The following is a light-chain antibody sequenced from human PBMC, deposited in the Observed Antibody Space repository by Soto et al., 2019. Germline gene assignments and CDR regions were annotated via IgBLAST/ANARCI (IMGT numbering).Light chain of an antibody. CDR3: QQYNSYWT. Sequence: DIQMTRSPWTVSASVGDRVTITCRASQTISSWLAWYQQKPGKAPKILIYKASSLESGVPSRFSGSGSGTEFTLTISSLQPDDFATYYCQQYNSYWTFGQGTKVDI. J-gene: IGKJ1*01. CDR2: KAS. V-gene: IGKV1-5*03. CDR1: QTISSW.